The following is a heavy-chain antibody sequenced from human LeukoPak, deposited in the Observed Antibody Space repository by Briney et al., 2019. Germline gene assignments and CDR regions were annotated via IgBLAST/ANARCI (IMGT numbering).Heavy chain of an antibody. CDR1: GFTFSSYE. D-gene: IGHD2-8*01. V-gene: IGHV3-48*03. Sequence: PGGSLRLSCAASGFTFSSYEMNWVRQAPGKGLEWVSYISSSDSTIYYADSVKGRFIISRDNAKNSLYLQMNSLRAEDTAVYYCARKRYADYWGQGTLVTVSS. CDR2: ISSSDSTI. CDR3: ARKRYADY. J-gene: IGHJ4*02.